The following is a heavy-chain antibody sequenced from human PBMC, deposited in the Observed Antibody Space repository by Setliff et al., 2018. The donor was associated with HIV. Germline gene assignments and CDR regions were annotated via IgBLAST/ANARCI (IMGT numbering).Heavy chain of an antibody. CDR2: IYTSGST. J-gene: IGHJ4*02. V-gene: IGHV4-39*07. Sequence: SETLSLTCTVSGDPISSSSYYWGWIRQPPGKGLEWIGRIYTSGSTNYNPSLKSRVTISVDTSKNQFSLKLSSVTAADTAVYYCARLPDIDSWPFDYWAQGTPVTVSS. CDR3: ARLPDIDSWPFDY. D-gene: IGHD6-13*01. CDR1: GDPISSSSYY.